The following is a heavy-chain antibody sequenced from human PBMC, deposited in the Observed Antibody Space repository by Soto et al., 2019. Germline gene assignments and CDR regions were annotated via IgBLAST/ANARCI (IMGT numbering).Heavy chain of an antibody. CDR1: GGTFSSYA. J-gene: IGHJ6*02. Sequence: QVQLVQSGAEVKKPGSSVKVSCKASGGTFSSYAISWVRQAPGQGLEWMGGIIPIFGTANYAQKFQGRVTITADESTSTAYMELSSLRPEDTAVYYCARANDYGGNSYFYGMDVWGQGTTVTVSS. CDR2: IIPIFGTA. D-gene: IGHD4-17*01. CDR3: ARANDYGGNSYFYGMDV. V-gene: IGHV1-69*12.